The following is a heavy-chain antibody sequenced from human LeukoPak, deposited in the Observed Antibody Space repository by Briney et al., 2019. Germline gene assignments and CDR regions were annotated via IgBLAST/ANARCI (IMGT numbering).Heavy chain of an antibody. Sequence: GASVKVSCKASGGTFSSYAISWVRQAPGQGLEWMGGIIPIFGTANYAQKFQGRVTITADESTSTAYMELSSLRSEDTAVYYCARAPRPGIAAAGPGDYWGQGTLVIVSS. D-gene: IGHD6-13*01. J-gene: IGHJ4*02. CDR2: IIPIFGTA. V-gene: IGHV1-69*13. CDR1: GGTFSSYA. CDR3: ARAPRPGIAAAGPGDY.